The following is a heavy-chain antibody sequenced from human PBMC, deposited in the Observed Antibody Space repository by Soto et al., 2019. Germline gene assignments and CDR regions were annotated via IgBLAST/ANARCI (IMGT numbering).Heavy chain of an antibody. Sequence: QVQLQESGPGLVKPSQTLSLTCTVSGGSISSGGYYWSWIRQHPGKGLEWIGYIYYSGSTYYNPSLKSRVTMSVGTSKNPFSLEVSSCTAGDTAVYYWARDSRGYSQLDYWGQGTLVTVSS. V-gene: IGHV4-31*03. CDR1: GGSISSGGYY. D-gene: IGHD3-22*01. CDR2: IYYSGST. CDR3: ARDSRGYSQLDY. J-gene: IGHJ4*02.